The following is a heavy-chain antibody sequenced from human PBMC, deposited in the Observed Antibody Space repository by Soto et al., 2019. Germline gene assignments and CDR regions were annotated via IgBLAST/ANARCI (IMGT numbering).Heavy chain of an antibody. CDR1: GFTFSSYA. CDR3: VKDRWIDY. J-gene: IGHJ4*02. D-gene: IGHD2-15*01. CDR2: ISSSGVPT. V-gene: IGHV3-64D*06. Sequence: GGSLRLSCSVSGFTFSSYAMPWVRQAPGKGLQYVSSISSSGVPTYYADSVKGRFTISRDNSQNTLYLQMSSLRLEDTAVYYCVKDRWIDYWGQGILVTVSS.